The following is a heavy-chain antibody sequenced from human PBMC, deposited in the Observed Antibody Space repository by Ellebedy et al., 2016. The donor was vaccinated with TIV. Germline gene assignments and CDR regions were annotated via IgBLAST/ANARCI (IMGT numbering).Heavy chain of an antibody. J-gene: IGHJ3*02. CDR1: GYTFNNYY. V-gene: IGHV1-8*02. CDR3: ARGRCSGGSCYSDDAFDI. CDR2: ISAYNGNT. D-gene: IGHD2-15*01. Sequence: AASVKVSCKASGYTFNNYYMHWVRQAPGQGLEWMGWISAYNGNTNYAQKFQGRVTMTRNTSISTAYMELSSLRSEDTAVYYCARGRCSGGSCYSDDAFDIWGQGTMVTVSS.